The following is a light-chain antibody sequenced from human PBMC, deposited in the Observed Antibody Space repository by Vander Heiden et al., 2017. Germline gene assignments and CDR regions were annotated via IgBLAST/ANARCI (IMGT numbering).Light chain of an antibody. CDR1: VVPNKY. CDR3: LSTDRSGNHVV. Sequence: SYELTQPPSVSVSPGQTARITCPGDVVPNKYTFGDQQKSGRAPVLVIYEDKKRPSGIPERFSAAKSGPMATLMSSGAQMEDEGDYYCLSTDRSGNHVVFGGGTKLTVL. V-gene: IGLV3-10*01. CDR2: EDK. J-gene: IGLJ3*02.